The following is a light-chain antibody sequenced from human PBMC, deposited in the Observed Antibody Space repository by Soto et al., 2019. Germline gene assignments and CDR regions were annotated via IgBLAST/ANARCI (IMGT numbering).Light chain of an antibody. CDR2: WAS. CDR1: QNLLYSSNNKDY. CDR3: QQYYLTPYT. Sequence: DIVMTQSPDSLAVSLGERATINCKSSQNLLYSSNNKDYFAWYQQRPGQPPKLLIYWASTRESGVPDRFSGSGSWSDFTLTIDSLQAEDVAVYYCQQYYLTPYTFGQGTKLEIK. V-gene: IGKV4-1*01. J-gene: IGKJ2*01.